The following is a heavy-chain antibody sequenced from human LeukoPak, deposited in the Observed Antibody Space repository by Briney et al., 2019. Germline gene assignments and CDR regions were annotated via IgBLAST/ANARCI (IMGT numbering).Heavy chain of an antibody. CDR3: ARFSGSYYTPFDY. Sequence: QPGGSLRLSCAASGFTFSSYAMSWVRQAPGKGLEWVSAISGSGGSTYYADSVKGRFTISRDNSKNTLYLQMNSLRAEDTAVYYCARFSGSYYTPFDYWGQGTLVTVSS. V-gene: IGHV3-23*01. CDR1: GFTFSSYA. CDR2: ISGSGGST. D-gene: IGHD1-26*01. J-gene: IGHJ4*02.